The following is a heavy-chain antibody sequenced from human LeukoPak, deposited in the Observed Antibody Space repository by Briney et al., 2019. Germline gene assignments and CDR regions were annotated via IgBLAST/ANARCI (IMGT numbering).Heavy chain of an antibody. V-gene: IGHV3-21*01. Sequence: GGSLRLSCAVSGFTFSSYRMTWVRQAPGKGLEWVSSISSSSGYKYYADSVKGRFTISRDNAKNSLYLQMDGLRAEDAAVYYCARTSGESTAALRAPFDYWGQGTLATVSS. CDR2: ISSSSGYK. CDR3: ARTSGESTAALRAPFDY. CDR1: GFTFSSYR. D-gene: IGHD6-6*01. J-gene: IGHJ4*02.